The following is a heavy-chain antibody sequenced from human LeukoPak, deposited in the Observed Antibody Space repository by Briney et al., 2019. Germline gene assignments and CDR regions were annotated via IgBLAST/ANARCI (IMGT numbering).Heavy chain of an antibody. CDR2: IYYSGST. J-gene: IGHJ3*02. D-gene: IGHD3-22*01. CDR3: ARSAGDDSSGYLTDAFDI. CDR1: GGSFSSYY. Sequence: SETLSLTCAVYGGSFSSYYWGWIRQPPGKGLEWIGSIYYSGSTYYNPSLKSRVTISVDTSKNQFSLKLSSVTAADTAVYYCARSAGDDSSGYLTDAFDIWGQGPMVTVSS. V-gene: IGHV4-39*07.